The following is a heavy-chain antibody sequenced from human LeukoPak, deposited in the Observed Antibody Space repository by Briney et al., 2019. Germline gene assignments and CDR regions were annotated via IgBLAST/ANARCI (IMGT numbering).Heavy chain of an antibody. CDR1: GFTFSNFG. D-gene: IGHD3-22*01. J-gene: IGHJ3*02. CDR2: ISYDGSNK. Sequence: WGSLEPSFAAPGFTFSNFGMHRVPPGPGQGLGGGAVISYDGSNKYYADSVKGRFTISRDNSRNTLYLQMNSLRAEDTAVYYCAKDRRYYDSSGAIWGQGTMVTVSS. V-gene: IGHV3-30*18. CDR3: AKDRRYYDSSGAI.